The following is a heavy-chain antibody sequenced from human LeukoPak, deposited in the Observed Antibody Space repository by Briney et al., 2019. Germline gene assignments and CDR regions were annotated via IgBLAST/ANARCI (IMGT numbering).Heavy chain of an antibody. Sequence: PSETLSLTCTVSGGSISRSDYYWGWIRQPPGKGLEWIGYIYYSGSTNYNPSLKSRVTISVDASKNQFSLKLSSVTAADTAVYYCARGPPYSGSYYFDYWGQGTLVTVSS. CDR1: GGSISRSDYY. CDR2: IYYSGST. CDR3: ARGPPYSGSYYFDY. J-gene: IGHJ4*02. V-gene: IGHV4-61*08. D-gene: IGHD1-26*01.